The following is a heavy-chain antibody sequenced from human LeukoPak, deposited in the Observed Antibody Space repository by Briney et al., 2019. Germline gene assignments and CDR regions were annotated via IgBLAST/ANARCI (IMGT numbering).Heavy chain of an antibody. CDR2: ISGSGGST. CDR3: AKVPSYYYDSSGYYWIDY. D-gene: IGHD3-22*01. J-gene: IGHJ4*02. V-gene: IGHV3-23*01. Sequence: PGGSLRLSCAASGFTFSSYAMSWVRQAPGEGLEWVSAISGSGGSTYYADSVKGRFTISRDNSKNTLYLQMNSLRAEDTAVYYCAKVPSYYYDSSGYYWIDYWGQGTLVTVSS. CDR1: GFTFSSYA.